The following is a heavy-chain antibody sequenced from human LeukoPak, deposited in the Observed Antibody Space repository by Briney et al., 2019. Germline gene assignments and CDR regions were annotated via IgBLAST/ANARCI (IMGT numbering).Heavy chain of an antibody. CDR1: GFTFSDYY. J-gene: IGHJ4*02. Sequence: PGGSLRLSCAASGFTFSDYYMSWIRQAPGKGLEWVSYISSSGTTIYYADSVKGRFTISRDNAKNSLYLQMNSLRAEDTAVYYCAGGLAAAGLDFDYWGQGTLVTVSS. CDR3: AGGLAAAGLDFDY. D-gene: IGHD6-13*01. CDR2: ISSSGTTI. V-gene: IGHV3-11*04.